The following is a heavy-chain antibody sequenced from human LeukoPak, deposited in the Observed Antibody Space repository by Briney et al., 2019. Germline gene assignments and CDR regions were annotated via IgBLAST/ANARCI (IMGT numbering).Heavy chain of an antibody. D-gene: IGHD1-26*01. CDR3: ARTVSGDYYGMDV. CDR1: GGSINNSY. J-gene: IGHJ6*02. CDR2: TSYSGST. V-gene: IGHV4-59*08. Sequence: PSETLSLTCTVSGGSINNSYWSWVRQPPGKGLEWNGYTSYSGSTNYNPSLKSRVTMSVDTSTDQFSLRLISVTAADTAVYYCARTVSGDYYGMDVWGHGTTVTVSS.